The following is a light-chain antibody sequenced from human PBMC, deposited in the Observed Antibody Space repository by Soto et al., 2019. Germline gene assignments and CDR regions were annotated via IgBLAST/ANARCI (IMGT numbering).Light chain of an antibody. CDR2: DVS. CDR3: SSYTISSTLM. V-gene: IGLV2-14*01. Sequence: QSALTQPASVSGSPGQSITISCTGTSSDVGGYNYVSWYQQHPGKAPKLMIYDVSNRPSGVSNRFSGSKSGNTASLTISGLQAEDEADYYCSSYTISSTLMFGGGTHLTVL. CDR1: SSDVGGYNY. J-gene: IGLJ3*02.